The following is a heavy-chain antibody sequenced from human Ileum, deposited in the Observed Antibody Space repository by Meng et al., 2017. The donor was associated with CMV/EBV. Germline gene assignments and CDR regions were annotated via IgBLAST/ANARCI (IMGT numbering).Heavy chain of an antibody. CDR1: GFTFSSYG. CDR3: AKASRGSYYYYGMDV. J-gene: IGHJ6*02. V-gene: IGHV3-30*02. D-gene: IGHD1-26*01. CDR2: IRYDGSNK. Sequence: GGSLRLSCAASGFTFSSYGMHWVRQAPGKGLEWVAFIRYDGSNKYYADSVKGRFTISRDNSKNTLYLQMNSLRAEDTAVYYCAKASRGSYYYYGMDVWGQGITVTVSS.